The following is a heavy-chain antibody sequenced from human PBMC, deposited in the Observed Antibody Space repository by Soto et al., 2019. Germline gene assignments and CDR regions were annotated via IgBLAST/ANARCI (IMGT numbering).Heavy chain of an antibody. J-gene: IGHJ5*02. CDR1: GYTLTELS. Sequence: ASVKGSCKVAGYTLTELSRRWVRQAPGKGLEWMGGFDPEDGETIYAQKFQGRVTMTEDTSTDTAYMELSSLRSEDTAVYYCATKVKGFVVPADNWFDPWGQGTLVTVSS. D-gene: IGHD2-2*01. CDR3: ATKVKGFVVPADNWFDP. V-gene: IGHV1-24*01. CDR2: FDPEDGET.